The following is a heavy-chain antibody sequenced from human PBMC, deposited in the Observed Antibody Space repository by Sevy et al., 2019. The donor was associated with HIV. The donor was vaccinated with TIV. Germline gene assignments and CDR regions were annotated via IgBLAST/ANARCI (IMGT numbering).Heavy chain of an antibody. CDR1: GFTFSTYT. D-gene: IGHD6-6*01. Sequence: GGSLRLSCAASGFTFSTYTMSWVRQAPGKGLEWVSAITGSGDDTNYAGSVKGRFTISRDNSKNTLYLQMNSLRAEDTAVYYCAKPPYSSSSFDYWGQGTLVTVSS. J-gene: IGHJ4*02. CDR2: ITGSGDDT. V-gene: IGHV3-23*01. CDR3: AKPPYSSSSFDY.